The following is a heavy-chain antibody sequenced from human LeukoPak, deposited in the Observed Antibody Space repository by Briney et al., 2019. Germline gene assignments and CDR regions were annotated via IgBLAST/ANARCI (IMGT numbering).Heavy chain of an antibody. CDR2: MNPKSGST. Sequence: ASVKVSCKASGYTFTSYDINWVRQATGQGLEWMGWMNPKSGSTGYTQKFQGRVTMTRNTSISTAYMELGRLRSEDTAVHYCPRGLDRIAAAGSSDYWGQGTLVTVSS. CDR1: GYTFTSYD. V-gene: IGHV1-8*01. D-gene: IGHD6-13*01. CDR3: PRGLDRIAAAGSSDY. J-gene: IGHJ4*02.